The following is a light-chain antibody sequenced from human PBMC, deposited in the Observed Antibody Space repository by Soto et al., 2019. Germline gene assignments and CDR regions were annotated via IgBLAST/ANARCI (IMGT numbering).Light chain of an antibody. CDR3: QQYNDWPLT. CDR1: QSINNN. V-gene: IGKV3-15*01. J-gene: IGKJ4*01. CDR2: GAY. Sequence: EIVMTQSPATLSVSPGGRATLSCRASQSINNNLAWYQQKRGQGPRLLIYGAYSRATGTPARFSGSGTGTGFTLTISSLQSEEFGIYYCQQYNDWPLTFGGGTKVEIK.